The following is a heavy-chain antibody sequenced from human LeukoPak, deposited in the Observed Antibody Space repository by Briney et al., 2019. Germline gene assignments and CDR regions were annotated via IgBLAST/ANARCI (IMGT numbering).Heavy chain of an antibody. V-gene: IGHV4-34*01. CDR2: IDHSGST. Sequence: SETLSLTCAVYGGSFSGYYWSWIRQPPGKGLEWIGEIDHSGSTNYNPSLKSRVTISVDTSKNQFSLKLSSVTAADTAVYYCARGPAILYYYYYGMDVWGQGTTVTVSS. D-gene: IGHD2-2*01. CDR3: ARGPAILYYYYYGMDV. CDR1: GGSFSGYY. J-gene: IGHJ6*02.